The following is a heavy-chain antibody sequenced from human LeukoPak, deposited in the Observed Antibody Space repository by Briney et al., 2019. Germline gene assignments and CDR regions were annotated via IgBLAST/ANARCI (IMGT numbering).Heavy chain of an antibody. D-gene: IGHD5-24*01. J-gene: IGHJ5*02. CDR1: GDSIRSGDYY. Sequence: SETLSLTCTVSGDSIRSGDYYCDWIRQPPGKGLEWIGDINYSGGTYYNPSLKSRVTMSVDTSKNQFSLELRSVTAADTAVYDCARRRRDNNWFDPWSQGTLVTVSS. CDR2: INYSGGT. CDR3: ARRRRDNNWFDP. V-gene: IGHV4-39*01.